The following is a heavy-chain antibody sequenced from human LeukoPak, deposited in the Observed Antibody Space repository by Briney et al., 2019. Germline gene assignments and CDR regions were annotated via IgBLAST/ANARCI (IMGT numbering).Heavy chain of an antibody. D-gene: IGHD2-2*01. CDR1: GYSISSGYY. Sequence: ASETLSFTCTVSGYSISSGYYWGWIRQPPGKGLEWIGSIYHSGSTYYNPSLKSRVTISVDTSKNQFSLKLSSVTAADTAVYYCARVRVPASKNYYFDYWGQGTLVTVSS. J-gene: IGHJ4*02. CDR3: ARVRVPASKNYYFDY. CDR2: IYHSGST. V-gene: IGHV4-38-2*02.